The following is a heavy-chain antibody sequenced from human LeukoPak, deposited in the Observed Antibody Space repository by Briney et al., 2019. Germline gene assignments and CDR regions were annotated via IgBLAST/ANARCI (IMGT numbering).Heavy chain of an antibody. CDR1: GFSFSSYS. CDR3: ARDLGDIVLVPPSIYFDL. D-gene: IGHD2-2*02. J-gene: IGHJ2*01. Sequence: GGSLRLFCVASGFSFSSYSMNWVRHTPGKGLEWVSSISSRGSYIYYADSVRGRFTVSRDNSKNSLYLHMDRLRAEDTAVYYCARDLGDIVLVPPSIYFDLWGRGTLVTVAS. V-gene: IGHV3-21*01. CDR2: ISSRGSYI.